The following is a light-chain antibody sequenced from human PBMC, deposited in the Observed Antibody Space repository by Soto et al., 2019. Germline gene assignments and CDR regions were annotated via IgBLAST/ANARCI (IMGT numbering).Light chain of an antibody. Sequence: QSALTQHASVSGSPGQSITISCTVTRSDVGGYNYVSWYQQHPGKAPKLMIYEVSNRPSGVSNRFSGSKSGNTASLTISGLQAEDEADYYCSSYTSSSTLVFGTGTKVTVL. CDR3: SSYTSSSTLV. CDR1: RSDVGGYNY. V-gene: IGLV2-14*01. CDR2: EVS. J-gene: IGLJ1*01.